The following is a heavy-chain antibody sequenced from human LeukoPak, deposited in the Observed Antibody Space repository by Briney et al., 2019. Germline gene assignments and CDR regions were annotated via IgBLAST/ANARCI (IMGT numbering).Heavy chain of an antibody. Sequence: GGSLRLSCAASGFTFSAYWMHWVRQAPGKGLVWVSRVKYDGSTTAYSDSVKGRFTISRDNTRNILYLEMNSLRVEDTAVYYCARDLNWLLFDYWGQGALVTVSS. CDR2: VKYDGSTT. V-gene: IGHV3-74*01. D-gene: IGHD3/OR15-3a*01. CDR3: ARDLNWLLFDY. CDR1: GFTFSAYW. J-gene: IGHJ4*02.